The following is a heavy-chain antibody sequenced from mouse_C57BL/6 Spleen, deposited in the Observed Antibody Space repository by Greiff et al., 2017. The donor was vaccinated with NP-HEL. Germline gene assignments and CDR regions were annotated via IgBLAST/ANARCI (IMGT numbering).Heavy chain of an antibody. CDR3: TTYDYERMYAMDY. V-gene: IGHV14-4*01. CDR1: GFNIKDDY. Sequence: EVMLVESGAELVRPGASVKLSCTASGFNIKDDYMHWVKQRPEQGLEWIGWIDPENGDTDYASKFQGKATITADTASNTAYLQLSRLTSEDTAVYYCTTYDYERMYAMDYWGQGTSVTVSS. D-gene: IGHD2-4*01. CDR2: IDPENGDT. J-gene: IGHJ4*01.